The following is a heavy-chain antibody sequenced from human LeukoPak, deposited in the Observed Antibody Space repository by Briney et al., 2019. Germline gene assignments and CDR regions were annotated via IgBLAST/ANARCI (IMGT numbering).Heavy chain of an antibody. Sequence: PLASVKVSCKASGGTFSSYAISWVRQAPGQGLEWMGGIIPIFGTANYAQKFQGRVTITADGSTSTAYMELSSLRSEDTAVYYCARKYCSSPSCYSPPYYYYGMDVWGQGTTVTVPS. CDR1: GGTFSSYA. J-gene: IGHJ6*02. CDR3: ARKYCSSPSCYSPPYYYYGMDV. D-gene: IGHD2-2*01. V-gene: IGHV1-69*13. CDR2: IIPIFGTA.